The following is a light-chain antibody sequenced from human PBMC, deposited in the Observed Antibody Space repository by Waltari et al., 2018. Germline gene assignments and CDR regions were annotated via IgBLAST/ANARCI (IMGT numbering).Light chain of an antibody. CDR1: SNDVGGYNY. CDR3: SSYTSSTLVV. J-gene: IGLJ2*01. Sequence: QSALTQPASVSGSPGQSITISCTGTSNDVGGYNYVSWYQQHPGKAPKLMIYDVSNRPAGVSNRFSGSKSGNTAALTISGLQAGDEGNYYCSSYTSSTLVVFGGGTNLTVL. CDR2: DVS. V-gene: IGLV2-14*03.